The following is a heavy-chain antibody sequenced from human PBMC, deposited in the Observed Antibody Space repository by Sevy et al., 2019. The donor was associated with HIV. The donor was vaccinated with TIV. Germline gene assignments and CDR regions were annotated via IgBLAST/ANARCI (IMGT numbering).Heavy chain of an antibody. D-gene: IGHD6-19*01. CDR3: AKEDHSSGWYGVKAGMDV. CDR1: GFTFSSYA. CDR2: ISGSGGST. V-gene: IGHV3-23*01. Sequence: GGSLRLSCAASGFTFSSYAMSWVRQAPGKGLEWVSAISGSGGSTYYADSVKGRFTISRDNSKNTLYLQMNSLRAEDTAVYYCAKEDHSSGWYGVKAGMDVWGQGTTVTVSS. J-gene: IGHJ6*02.